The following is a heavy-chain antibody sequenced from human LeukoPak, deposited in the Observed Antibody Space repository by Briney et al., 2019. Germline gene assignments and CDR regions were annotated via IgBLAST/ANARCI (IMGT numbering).Heavy chain of an antibody. J-gene: IGHJ4*02. Sequence: ASVKVSCKASGYTFTGYYMHWVRQAPGQGLEWMGWINPNSGGTNYAQKFQGWVTMTRDTSISTAYMELSRLRSDDTAVYYCAREGPGDSGYGPYYFDYWGQGTLVTVSS. CDR3: AREGPGDSGYGPYYFDY. D-gene: IGHD5-12*01. V-gene: IGHV1-2*04. CDR1: GYTFTGYY. CDR2: INPNSGGT.